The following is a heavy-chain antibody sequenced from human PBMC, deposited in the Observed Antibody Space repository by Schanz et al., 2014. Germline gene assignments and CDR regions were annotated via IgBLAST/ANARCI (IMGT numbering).Heavy chain of an antibody. CDR2: IVPIAGIT. CDR3: AREVGLYDRGWFDP. D-gene: IGHD3-22*01. V-gene: IGHV1-69*09. CDR1: GYTFTSYG. J-gene: IGHJ5*02. Sequence: VQLVQSGAEVKRPGASVKVSCKASGYTFTSYGISWVRQARGQGLEWMGRIVPIAGITNYAQRFQGRVTITADKSSDTAYMELSSLRSEDTAVYYCAREVGLYDRGWFDPWGQGTLVTVSS.